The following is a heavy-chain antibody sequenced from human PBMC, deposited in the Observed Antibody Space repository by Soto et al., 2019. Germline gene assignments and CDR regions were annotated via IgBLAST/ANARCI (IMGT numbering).Heavy chain of an antibody. CDR1: EFTFSNYG. Sequence: QVQLVESGGGVVQPGRSLRLSCAASEFTFSNYGMHWVRQAPGKGLEWVAVILNDGSNRYDADSVKDRFTISRDNSKNTLYLQMKSLRAEDTAVYYCARDDEYSGNGMDVWGQGTTVTVS. CDR3: ARDDEYSGNGMDV. CDR2: ILNDGSNR. D-gene: IGHD3-10*01. J-gene: IGHJ6*02. V-gene: IGHV3-33*01.